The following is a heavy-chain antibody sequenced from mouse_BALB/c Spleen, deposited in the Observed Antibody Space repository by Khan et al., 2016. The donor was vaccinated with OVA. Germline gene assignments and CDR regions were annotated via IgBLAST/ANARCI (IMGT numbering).Heavy chain of an antibody. D-gene: IGHD2-1*01. Sequence: EVELVESGGGLVKPGGSLKLSCGASGFSFSDYYMYWVRQTPEKRLEWVATISAGGSYTSYTDSVKGRFTISRDAAKSNLYLQMSSLKSEDTAMYYCARGHYGNPFAYWGQGTLVTVSA. CDR2: ISAGGSYT. CDR1: GFSFSDYY. CDR3: ARGHYGNPFAY. V-gene: IGHV5-4*02. J-gene: IGHJ3*01.